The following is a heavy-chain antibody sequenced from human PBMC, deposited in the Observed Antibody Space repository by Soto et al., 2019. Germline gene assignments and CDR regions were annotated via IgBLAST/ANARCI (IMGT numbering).Heavy chain of an antibody. V-gene: IGHV4-34*01. CDR3: ASGRN. J-gene: IGHJ4*02. CDR1: GGSLSGFY. Sequence: QVRLEQWGKGLLKPSVTLSLTCAVSGGSLSGFYWSWIRQPPGKGLEWIGEVNGWGDPKYNPSLKPRVAISLDTSESQFSLRLTSVTAADTAVYYCASGRNWGQGILVTVSS. CDR2: VNGWGDP.